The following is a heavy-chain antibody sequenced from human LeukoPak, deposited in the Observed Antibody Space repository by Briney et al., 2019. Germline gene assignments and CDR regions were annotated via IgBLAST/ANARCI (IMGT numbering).Heavy chain of an antibody. D-gene: IGHD3-9*01. Sequence: PSETLSLTCTVSGGSISSSSYYWGWIRQPPGKGLEWIGSIYYSGSTYYNPSLKSRVTISVDTSKNQFSLKLSSVTAADTAVYYCARDLRAYYDILTGYSGPSNWFDPWGQGTLVTVSS. V-gene: IGHV4-39*07. CDR1: GGSISSSSYY. CDR2: IYYSGST. J-gene: IGHJ5*02. CDR3: ARDLRAYYDILTGYSGPSNWFDP.